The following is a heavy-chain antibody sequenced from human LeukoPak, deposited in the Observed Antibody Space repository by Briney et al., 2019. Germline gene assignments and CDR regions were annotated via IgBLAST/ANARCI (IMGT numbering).Heavy chain of an antibody. CDR1: GFTFSNNW. J-gene: IGHJ4*02. CDR3: XXXXXXXXXXXFFDH. CDR2: VXQDVNVK. V-gene: IGHV3-7*01. Sequence: GGSLRLSCAASGFTFSNNWMNWVRQAPGKGPEWVASVXQDVNVKXXXXXXXGRFTISRDNAKNSLYMQMDSLRVEDTAVYYXXXXXXXXXXXXFFDHWGQGTLXTVSS.